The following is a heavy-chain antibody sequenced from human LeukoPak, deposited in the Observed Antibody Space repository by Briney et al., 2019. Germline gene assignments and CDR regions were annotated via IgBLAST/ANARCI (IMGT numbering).Heavy chain of an antibody. CDR3: ARDLPYYD. D-gene: IGHD3-22*01. J-gene: IGHJ4*02. CDR1: GFTVSSNY. V-gene: IGHV3-66*01. CDR2: IYSGGST. Sequence: PGGSLRLSCAASGFTVSSNYMSWVRQAPGKGLEWVSVIYSGGSTYYADSVKGRFTISRDNAKNSLYLQMNSLRAEDTAVYYCARDLPYYDWGQGTLVTVSS.